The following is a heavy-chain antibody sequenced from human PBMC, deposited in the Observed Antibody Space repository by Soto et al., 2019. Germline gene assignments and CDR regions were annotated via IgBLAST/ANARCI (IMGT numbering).Heavy chain of an antibody. Sequence: EVQLLESGGGLVQPGGSLRLSCAASGFTFSSYAMSWVRQAPGKGLEWVSAISGSGGSTYYADSVKGRFTISRDNSKNTLYLQMNSLRAEDTALYYCAKGPFRVRGPWGYWGQGTLVTVSS. D-gene: IGHD3-10*01. CDR3: AKGPFRVRGPWGY. CDR2: ISGSGGST. CDR1: GFTFSSYA. J-gene: IGHJ4*02. V-gene: IGHV3-23*01.